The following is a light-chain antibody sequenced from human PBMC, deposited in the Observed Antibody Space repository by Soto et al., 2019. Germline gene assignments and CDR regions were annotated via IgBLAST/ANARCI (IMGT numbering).Light chain of an antibody. CDR3: QQYGSSYPWT. J-gene: IGKJ1*01. Sequence: MVLTQSPGTLSLSPGERATLSCRASQSVSSNYLAWYQQKPGQAPGLLIYGASSRATGIPDRFSGSGSGTDFTLTIRRLEPEDFAVYYCQQYGSSYPWTFGQGTKVDIK. V-gene: IGKV3-20*01. CDR1: QSVSSNY. CDR2: GAS.